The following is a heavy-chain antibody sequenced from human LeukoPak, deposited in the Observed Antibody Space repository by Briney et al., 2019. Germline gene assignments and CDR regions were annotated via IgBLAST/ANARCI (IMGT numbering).Heavy chain of an antibody. J-gene: IGHJ6*03. CDR2: ITLSGGST. V-gene: IGHV3-23*01. Sequence: GGSLRLTCAASGFTFSSYDMSWVRQAPGKGLEWVSSITLSGGSTFYADSVKGRFTISRDNSKNTLYLQMNSLGAEDTAVYYCAKRGNPAVGHHYLDVWGEGTTVSVSS. CDR3: AKRGNPAVGHHYLDV. CDR1: GFTFSSYD. D-gene: IGHD2-2*01.